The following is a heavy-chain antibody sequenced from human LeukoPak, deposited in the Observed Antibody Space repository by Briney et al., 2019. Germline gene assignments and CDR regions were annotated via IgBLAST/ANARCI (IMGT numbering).Heavy chain of an antibody. CDR3: ARERDYYGSGTFDY. Sequence: SETLSLTCAVSGYSISSGYYWGWIRQPPGKGLEWIGSIYHSGSTYYNPSLKSRVTISVDTSKNQFSLKLSSVTAADTAVYYCARERDYYGSGTFDYWGQGTLVTVSS. CDR1: GYSISSGYY. D-gene: IGHD3-10*01. V-gene: IGHV4-38-2*02. J-gene: IGHJ4*02. CDR2: IYHSGST.